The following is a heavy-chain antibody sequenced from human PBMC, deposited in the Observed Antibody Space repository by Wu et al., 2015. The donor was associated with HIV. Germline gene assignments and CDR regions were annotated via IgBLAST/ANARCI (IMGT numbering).Heavy chain of an antibody. Sequence: QVQLVQSGSEMRKPESSVKVSCKASGGTLSSYAISWVRQAPGQGLDWMGGIIPMVGTTNYAQKFQGRVSITTDESMSTVYMELSSLKSDDTAVYYCARVYGGRGGAFWIVWGQGTMVHRLF. J-gene: IGHJ3*01. D-gene: IGHD4-23*01. V-gene: IGHV1-69*05. CDR1: GGTLSSYA. CDR2: IIPMVGTT. CDR3: ARVYGGRGGAFWIV.